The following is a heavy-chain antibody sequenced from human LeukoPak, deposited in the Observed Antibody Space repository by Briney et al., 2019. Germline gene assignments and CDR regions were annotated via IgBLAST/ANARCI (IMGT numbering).Heavy chain of an antibody. Sequence: PGGSLRLSCAVSGFTFTSYAIAWVGQAPGKGLEGVSTISGSGNRTYYAKSVKGRFPLSRDKSTSLVYLQMSSLRVEETAVYYCARVQYGYLSGSYRVFFDYWGQGALVTVSP. CDR2: ISGSGNRT. CDR1: GFTFTSYA. V-gene: IGHV3-23*01. D-gene: IGHD3-10*01. CDR3: ARVQYGYLSGSYRVFFDY. J-gene: IGHJ4*02.